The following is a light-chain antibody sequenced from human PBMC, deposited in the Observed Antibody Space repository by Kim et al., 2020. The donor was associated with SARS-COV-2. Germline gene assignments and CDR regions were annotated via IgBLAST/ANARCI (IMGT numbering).Light chain of an antibody. J-gene: IGLJ3*02. CDR3: QPWGTGIQV. CDR2: LNSDGSH. Sequence: SVNLPCTLSSGHSSSAIAWHQQQPEKGPRYLIKLNSDGSHSKGDGIPDRLSGSSSVAERYLTISSLQSEDEADYYCQPWGTGIQVFGGGTQLTVL. V-gene: IGLV4-69*01. CDR1: SGHSSSA.